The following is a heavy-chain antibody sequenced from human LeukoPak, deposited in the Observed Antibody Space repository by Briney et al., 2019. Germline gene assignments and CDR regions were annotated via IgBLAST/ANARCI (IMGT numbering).Heavy chain of an antibody. CDR3: ARTGDGYNYYNYYYMDV. D-gene: IGHD5-24*01. V-gene: IGHV4-39*07. CDR2: IYYSGST. J-gene: IGHJ6*03. CDR1: GGSISSSSYY. Sequence: SETLSLTCTVSGGSISSSSYYWGWIRQPPGKGLEWIGSIYYSGSTYYNPSLKSRVTISVDTSKNQFSLKMSSVTAADTAVYYCARTGDGYNYYNYYYMDVWGKGTTVTVTS.